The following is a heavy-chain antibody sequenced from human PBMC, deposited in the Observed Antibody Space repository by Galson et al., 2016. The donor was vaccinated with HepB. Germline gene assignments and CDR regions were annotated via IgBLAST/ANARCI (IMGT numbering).Heavy chain of an antibody. J-gene: IGHJ4*02. V-gene: IGHV4-59*01. Sequence: ETLSLTCIVSGGSMSHYYWNWIRQSPGKGLEWIGYISYSGDTNYTPSLKSRVTIALDTPTNPFSLPLTSVTPADTAVYYCARGFPHSFYDSSGYYPNPFFDHWGQGALVTVSS. CDR2: ISYSGDT. CDR1: GGSMSHYY. CDR3: ARGFPHSFYDSSGYYPNPFFDH. D-gene: IGHD3-22*01.